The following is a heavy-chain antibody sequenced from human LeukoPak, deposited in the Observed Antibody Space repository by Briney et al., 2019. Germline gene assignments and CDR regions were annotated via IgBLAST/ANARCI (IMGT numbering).Heavy chain of an antibody. CDR2: IYYTGST. CDR3: ARVGYSGYDYRGYFDY. V-gene: IGHV4-59*12. Sequence: PSETLSLTCTVSGGSISTYYWSWIRQPPGKGPEWIGYIYYTGSTNYNPSLKSRVTISVDTSKNQFSLKLSSVTAADTAVYYCARVGYSGYDYRGYFDYWGQGTLVTVSS. D-gene: IGHD5-12*01. CDR1: GGSISTYY. J-gene: IGHJ4*02.